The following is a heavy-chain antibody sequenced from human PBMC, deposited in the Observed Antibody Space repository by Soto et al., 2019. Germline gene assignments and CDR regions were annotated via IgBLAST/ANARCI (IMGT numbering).Heavy chain of an antibody. CDR1: GFTFSSYA. V-gene: IGHV3-23*01. Sequence: PGGSLRLSCAASGFTFSSYAMSWVRQAPGKRLEWVSSITASGDYTSYANSVKGRFTIFRDNSKNTLYLQMNSLKDEDTAVYYCAGRSAWYCFDYWGHGTLVTVSS. CDR2: ITASGDYT. D-gene: IGHD6-19*01. CDR3: AGRSAWYCFDY. J-gene: IGHJ4*01.